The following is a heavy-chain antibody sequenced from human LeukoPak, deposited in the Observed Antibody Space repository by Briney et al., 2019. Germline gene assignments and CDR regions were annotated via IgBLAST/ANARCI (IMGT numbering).Heavy chain of an antibody. CDR3: AKVPQGTNYGY. Sequence: GGSLRLSCAASGFTFSSYAVTWVRQAPGKGLEWVSTISRSGDSTYYGDSVKGRFTISRDNSKNTLYLHMDSLRAEDTAVYYCAKVPQGTNYGYWGQGTLVTVSS. J-gene: IGHJ4*02. CDR2: ISRSGDST. D-gene: IGHD4-17*01. V-gene: IGHV3-23*01. CDR1: GFTFSSYA.